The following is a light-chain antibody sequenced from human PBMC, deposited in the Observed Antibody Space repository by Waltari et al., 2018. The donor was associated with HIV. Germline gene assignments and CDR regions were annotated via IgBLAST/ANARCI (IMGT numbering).Light chain of an antibody. J-gene: IGLJ1*01. CDR2: EVK. V-gene: IGLV2-18*02. Sequence: QSPLPQPPSVSASPGQSVTISCTGTSSDVGTYNRVSWYLQPPGTAPRIIIYEVKNRPSGVPDRFSGSKSGNTASLTISGLQAEDEADYYCSSYRTNNTIVFGTGTKVTVL. CDR3: SSYRTNNTIV. CDR1: SSDVGTYNR.